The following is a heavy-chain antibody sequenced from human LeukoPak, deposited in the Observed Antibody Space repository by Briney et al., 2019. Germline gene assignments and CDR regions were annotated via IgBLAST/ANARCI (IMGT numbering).Heavy chain of an antibody. V-gene: IGHV3-7*04. Sequence: GRSLRLSCEASGFSFSNHWMSWVRQAPGKGLEWVANINEDGSEKTYVDSVKGRFTISRDYAKKSVYLQMNSLTAEDTAMYYCARGVGWFDPWGQGTLVTVSS. CDR2: INEDGSEK. CDR1: GFSFSNHW. J-gene: IGHJ5*02. CDR3: ARGVGWFDP. D-gene: IGHD2-2*01.